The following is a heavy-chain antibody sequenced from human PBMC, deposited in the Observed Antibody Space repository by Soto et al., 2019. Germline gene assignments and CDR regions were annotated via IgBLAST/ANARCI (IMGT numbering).Heavy chain of an antibody. D-gene: IGHD5-12*01. CDR3: ARDYSGYDYNVEYYFDY. CDR1: GGSISSYY. CDR2: IYYSGST. Sequence: SETLSLTCPVSGGSISSYYWSWIRQPPGKGLEWIGYIYYSGSTNYNPSPKSRVTISVDTSKHPFSLKLSSVTAADTAVYYCARDYSGYDYNVEYYFDYWGQGTLVTVSS. V-gene: IGHV4-59*01. J-gene: IGHJ4*02.